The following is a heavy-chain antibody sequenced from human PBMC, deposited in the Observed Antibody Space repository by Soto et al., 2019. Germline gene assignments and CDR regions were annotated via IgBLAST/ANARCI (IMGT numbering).Heavy chain of an antibody. CDR2: ISGSGDNT. D-gene: IGHD3-3*01. J-gene: IGHJ4*02. CDR3: AYYRGFWGGYYRHRVFDY. V-gene: IGHV3-23*01. CDR1: GFTFSSYA. Sequence: EVQLLESGGGLVQPGGSLRLSCAASGFTFSSYAMSWVRQAPGKGLEWVSAISGSGDNTHYADSVKGRFTISRDSSKNKVSLKMNNLRTDDMGVDYSAYYRGFWGGYYRHRVFDYWGQGTLVTVSS.